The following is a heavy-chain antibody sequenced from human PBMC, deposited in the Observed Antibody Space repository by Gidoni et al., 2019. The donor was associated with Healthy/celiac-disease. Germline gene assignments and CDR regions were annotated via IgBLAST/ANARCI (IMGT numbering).Heavy chain of an antibody. CDR3: VNSSLGSGSP. J-gene: IGHJ4*02. Sequence: EVQLVESGGGLVQPGGSLRLPCSASGFTFSSYAMTWVRQAPGKGLEYVSAISSNGGSTYYADSVKGRFTISRDNSKNTLYLQMSSLRAEDTAVYYCVNSSLGSGSPWGQGTLVTVSS. CDR1: GFTFSSYA. D-gene: IGHD6-19*01. CDR2: ISSNGGST. V-gene: IGHV3-64D*06.